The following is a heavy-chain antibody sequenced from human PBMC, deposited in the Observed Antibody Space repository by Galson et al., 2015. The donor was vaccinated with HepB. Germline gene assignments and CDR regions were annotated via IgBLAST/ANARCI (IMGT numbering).Heavy chain of an antibody. D-gene: IGHD3-3*01. CDR1: GGSISSGGYY. CDR3: ARDSSFWSGYYTGRGMGIDY. V-gene: IGHV4-31*03. CDR2: IYYSGST. J-gene: IGHJ4*02. Sequence: TLSLTCTVSGGSISSGGYYWSWIRQHPGKGLEWIGYIYYSGSTYYNPSLKSRVTISVDTSKNQFSLKLSSVTAAGTAVYYCARDSSFWSGYYTGRGMGIDYWGQGTLVTVSS.